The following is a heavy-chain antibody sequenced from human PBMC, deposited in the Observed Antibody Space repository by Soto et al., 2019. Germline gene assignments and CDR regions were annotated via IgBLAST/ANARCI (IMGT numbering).Heavy chain of an antibody. J-gene: IGHJ6*03. D-gene: IGHD1-7*01. V-gene: IGHV4-61*05. Sequence: PSETLSLTCTVSGGSISSSSYYWSWIRQPPGKGLEWIGYIYYSGSTNYNPSLKSRVTISVDTSKNQFSLQLTSVTPEDTAVYYCAGTTSHQWYYMDVWGKGTTVPVSS. CDR1: GGSISSSSYY. CDR2: IYYSGST. CDR3: AGTTSHQWYYMDV.